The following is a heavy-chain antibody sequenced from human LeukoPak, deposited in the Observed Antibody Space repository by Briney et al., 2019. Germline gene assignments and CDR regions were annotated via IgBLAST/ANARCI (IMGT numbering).Heavy chain of an antibody. V-gene: IGHV3-30*03. D-gene: IGHD6-13*01. Sequence: PGGSLRLSCAASGFTFSSCGMHWVRQAPGKGLEWVAVISYDGSNKYYADSVKGRFTISRDNSKNTLYLQMNSLRAEDTAVYYCAGHSSSPFDPWGQGTLVTVSS. CDR2: ISYDGSNK. CDR1: GFTFSSCG. CDR3: AGHSSSPFDP. J-gene: IGHJ5*02.